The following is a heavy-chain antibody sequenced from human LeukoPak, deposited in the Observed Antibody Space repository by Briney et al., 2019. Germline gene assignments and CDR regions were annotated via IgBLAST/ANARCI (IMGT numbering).Heavy chain of an antibody. CDR2: ISGSGGST. CDR3: AKDDTPMIVVVITTFSY. V-gene: IGHV3-23*01. J-gene: IGHJ4*02. D-gene: IGHD3-22*01. Sequence: SGGSLRLSCAASGFTFSSYAMGWVRQAPRKGLEWVSAISGSGGSTYYADSVKGRFTISRDNSKNTLYLQMNSLRAEDTAVYYCAKDDTPMIVVVITTFSYWGQGTLVTVSS. CDR1: GFTFSSYA.